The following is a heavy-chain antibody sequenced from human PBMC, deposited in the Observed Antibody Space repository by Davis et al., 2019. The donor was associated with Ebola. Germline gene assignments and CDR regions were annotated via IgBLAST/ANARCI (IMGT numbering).Heavy chain of an antibody. CDR3: ARGIYDSSSSRSDYSDS. J-gene: IGHJ4*02. D-gene: IGHD3-22*01. Sequence: MPGGSLRLSCAASGFTFSSYGMHWVRQPPGKGLEWIGSIYYSGSTNYNPSLKSRVTTSVDTSKNQFSLKLNSVTAADTAVYYCARGIYDSSSSRSDYSDSWGQGTLVTVSS. CDR2: IYYSGST. CDR1: GFTFSSYG. V-gene: IGHV4-34*01.